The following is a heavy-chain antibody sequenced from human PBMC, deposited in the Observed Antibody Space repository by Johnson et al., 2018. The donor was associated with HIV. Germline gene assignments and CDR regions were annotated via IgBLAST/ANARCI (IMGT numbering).Heavy chain of an antibody. J-gene: IGHJ3*01. Sequence: VQLVESGGGVLRSGGSLRLSCEGFGFIFGDFGLNWVRQAPGKGLVWVSRISSDGSSTYYADSVKGRFTISRDNARNTMFLQMNSLRAEDTAVYYCARSGPNWAFDFWGQGTMVTVSS. CDR1: GFIFGDFG. V-gene: IGHV3-74*02. D-gene: IGHD1-1*01. CDR3: ARSGPNWAFDF. CDR2: ISSDGSST.